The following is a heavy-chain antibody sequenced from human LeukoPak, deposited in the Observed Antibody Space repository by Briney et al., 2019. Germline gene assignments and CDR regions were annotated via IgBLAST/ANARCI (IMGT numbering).Heavy chain of an antibody. Sequence: PSETLSLTCTVSGGSISTYYWSWIRQPPGKGLEWIGYIYYSGSTNYNPSLKSRVTISVDTSKNQYSLKLSSVTAADTAVYYCARVEYSASYSLGWFDPWGQGTLVTVSS. J-gene: IGHJ5*02. D-gene: IGHD1-26*01. CDR1: GGSISTYY. V-gene: IGHV4-59*08. CDR2: IYYSGST. CDR3: ARVEYSASYSLGWFDP.